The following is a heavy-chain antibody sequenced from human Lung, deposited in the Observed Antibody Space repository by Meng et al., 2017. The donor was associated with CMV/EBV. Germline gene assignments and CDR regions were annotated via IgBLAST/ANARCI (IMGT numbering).Heavy chain of an antibody. CDR2: IYGSGRST. CDR1: GFTFSSYA. J-gene: IGHJ4*02. V-gene: IGHV3-23*03. D-gene: IGHD3-3*01. CDR3: AKDSRSALWGVYPYYFDN. Sequence: GESXKISCAASGFTFSSYAMSWVRQVPGKGLEWVSVIYGSGRSTSYADSVKGRFTISRDNSKNTLYMDMDSLRADDTAVYYCAKDSRSALWGVYPYYFDNWGQGTXVNVSS.